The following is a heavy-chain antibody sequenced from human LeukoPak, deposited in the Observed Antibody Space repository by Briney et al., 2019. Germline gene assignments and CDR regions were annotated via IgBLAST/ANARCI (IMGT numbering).Heavy chain of an antibody. Sequence: KRGESLKISCKVSGYSFNTYWIGWVRQMPGKGLEWMGIIYPGDYDTRYSPSFQGQVTISADKSITTAYLQWSSLKASDSAMYYCARYRYNWNTQMNNYFDPWGQGTLVTVSS. V-gene: IGHV5-51*01. CDR2: IYPGDYDT. D-gene: IGHD1/OR15-1a*01. J-gene: IGHJ5*02. CDR3: ARYRYNWNTQMNNYFDP. CDR1: GYSFNTYW.